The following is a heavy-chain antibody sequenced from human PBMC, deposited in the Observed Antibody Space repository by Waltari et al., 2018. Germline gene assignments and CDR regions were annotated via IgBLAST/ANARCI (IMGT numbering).Heavy chain of an antibody. CDR1: GYTFTGYY. Sequence: QVQLVQSGAEVKKPGASVKVSCKASGYTFTGYYMHWVRQAPGQGLEWMGWINPNSGGTNYAQKLQGRVTMTRDTSISTAYMELSRLRSDDTAVYYCARFSSSDGFDYWGQGTLVTVSS. J-gene: IGHJ4*02. CDR2: INPNSGGT. D-gene: IGHD6-6*01. V-gene: IGHV1-2*02. CDR3: ARFSSSDGFDY.